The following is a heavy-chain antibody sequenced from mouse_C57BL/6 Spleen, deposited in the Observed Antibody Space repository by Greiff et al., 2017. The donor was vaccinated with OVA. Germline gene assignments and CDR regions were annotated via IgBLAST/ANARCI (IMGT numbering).Heavy chain of an antibody. CDR1: GFTFSDYG. V-gene: IGHV5-17*01. CDR3: ARGITTVVATGAMDY. J-gene: IGHJ4*01. Sequence: EVKVVESGGGLVKPGGSLKLSCAASGFTFSDYGMHWVRQAPEKGLEWVAYISSGSSTIYYADTVKGRLTISRDNAKNTLFLQRTSLRSEDTAMYYCARGITTVVATGAMDYWGQGTSGTVSS. CDR2: ISSGSSTI. D-gene: IGHD1-1*01.